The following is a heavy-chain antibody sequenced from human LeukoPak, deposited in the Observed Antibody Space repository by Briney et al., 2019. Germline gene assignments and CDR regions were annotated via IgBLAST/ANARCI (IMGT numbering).Heavy chain of an antibody. Sequence: EASVKVSCKASGYTFTGYYMHWVRQAPGQGLGWMGWINPNSGGTNYAQKFQGRVTMTRDTSISTAYMELSRLRSDDTAVYYCARGDSDYYDSSGYSYWGQGTLVTVSS. J-gene: IGHJ4*02. CDR1: GYTFTGYY. CDR2: INPNSGGT. CDR3: ARGDSDYYDSSGYSY. D-gene: IGHD3-22*01. V-gene: IGHV1-2*02.